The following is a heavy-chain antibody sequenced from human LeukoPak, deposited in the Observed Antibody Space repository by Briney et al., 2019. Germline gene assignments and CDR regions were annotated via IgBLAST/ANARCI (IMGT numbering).Heavy chain of an antibody. CDR1: GFTFSSYA. CDR3: ARVPNYYDSSGFLYYFDY. Sequence: GGSLRLSCAASGFTFSSYAMSWVRQAPGKGLEWVSVIYSGGSTYYADSVKGRFTISRDNSKNTLYLQMNSLRAEDTAVYYCARVPNYYDSSGFLYYFDYWGQGTLVTVSS. CDR2: IYSGGST. V-gene: IGHV3-66*01. D-gene: IGHD3-22*01. J-gene: IGHJ4*02.